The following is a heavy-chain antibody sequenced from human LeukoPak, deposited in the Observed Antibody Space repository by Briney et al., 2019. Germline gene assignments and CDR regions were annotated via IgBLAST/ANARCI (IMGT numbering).Heavy chain of an antibody. J-gene: IGHJ6*03. CDR3: ARDTAVAADRGYYYYYMDV. CDR1: GYTFTGYY. Sequence: PMASVKVSCKASGYTFTGYYMHWVRQAPGQGLEWMGWINPNSGGTNYAQKFQGRVTMTRDMSTSTVYMELSSLRSEDTAVYYCARDTAVAADRGYYYYYMDVWGKGTTVTVSS. D-gene: IGHD6-19*01. V-gene: IGHV1-2*02. CDR2: INPNSGGT.